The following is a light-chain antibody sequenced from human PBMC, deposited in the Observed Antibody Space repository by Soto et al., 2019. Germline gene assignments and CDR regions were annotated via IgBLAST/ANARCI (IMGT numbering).Light chain of an antibody. J-gene: IGKJ2*01. V-gene: IGKV1-5*03. CDR1: QGISSY. Sequence: DIQLTQSPSFLSASVGDRVTITCRASQGISSYLAWYQERPGKATRLLIYKASTLERGVPSRFSGSGSGTEFTLTISNLQPEDFATYYCHLYNTYSPTLGQGTKLEI. CDR3: HLYNTYSPT. CDR2: KAS.